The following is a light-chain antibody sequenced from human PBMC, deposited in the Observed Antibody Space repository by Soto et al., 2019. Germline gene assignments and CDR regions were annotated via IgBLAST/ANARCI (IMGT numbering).Light chain of an antibody. CDR3: ISYTGSSTSYV. CDR2: EVS. V-gene: IGLV2-14*01. J-gene: IGLJ1*01. CDR1: SSDVGSYDH. Sequence: QCALTQPASVCGSPGQSITISCSRTSSDVGSYDHVAWYQQIPGKTPKLMIYEVSNRPSGVSSRFSGSKSGNTASLTISGLQAEDEADYYCISYTGSSTSYVFGSGTKLTV.